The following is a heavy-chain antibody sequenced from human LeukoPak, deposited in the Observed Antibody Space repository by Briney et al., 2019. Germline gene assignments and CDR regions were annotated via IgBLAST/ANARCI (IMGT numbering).Heavy chain of an antibody. D-gene: IGHD2-2*01. CDR1: GFTFSSYA. J-gene: IGHJ5*02. CDR2: ISGSGGST. Sequence: GGSLRLSCAASGFTFSSYAMSWVRQAPGKGLEWVSAISGSGGSTYYADSVKGRFTISRDNAKNTLYLQMNSLRAEDTAVYYCARGRYCSSTSCPGRWFDPWGQGTLVTVSS. V-gene: IGHV3-23*01. CDR3: ARGRYCSSTSCPGRWFDP.